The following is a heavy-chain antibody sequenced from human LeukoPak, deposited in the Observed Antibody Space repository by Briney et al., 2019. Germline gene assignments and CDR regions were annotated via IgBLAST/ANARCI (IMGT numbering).Heavy chain of an antibody. CDR1: GYSISSGYY. CDR3: ARSDGYGLVGI. CDR2: IYHTGNT. Sequence: PSETLSLTCTVSGYSISSGYYWGWIRQPPGKGLEWIGSIYHTGNTYYNPSLKSRVTISVDTSKNQFSLKLSSVTAADTAVYYCARSDGYGLVGIWGQGTMVTVSS. V-gene: IGHV4-38-2*02. D-gene: IGHD3-10*01. J-gene: IGHJ3*02.